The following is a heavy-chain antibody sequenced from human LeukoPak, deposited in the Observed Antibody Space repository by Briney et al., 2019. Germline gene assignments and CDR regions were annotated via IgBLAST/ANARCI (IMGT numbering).Heavy chain of an antibody. D-gene: IGHD3-22*01. J-gene: IGHJ5*02. Sequence: ASVKVSCKVSGYTLTELSMHWVRQAPGKGLEWMGGFDPEDGETIYAQKFQGRVTMTEDTSTDTAYMDLKSLRSDDTAVYYCARASSGYNPRGWFDPWGQGTLVTVSS. CDR3: ARASSGYNPRGWFDP. CDR2: FDPEDGET. V-gene: IGHV1-24*01. CDR1: GYTLTELS.